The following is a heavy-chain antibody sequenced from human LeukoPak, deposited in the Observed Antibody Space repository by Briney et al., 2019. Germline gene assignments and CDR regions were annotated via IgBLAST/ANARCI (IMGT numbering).Heavy chain of an antibody. D-gene: IGHD3-22*01. CDR1: GGSFSGYY. CDR2: INHSGST. J-gene: IGHJ4*02. V-gene: IGHV4-34*01. CDR3: ARGLGSSSGYSLDY. Sequence: PSETLSLTCAVYGGSFSGYYWSWIRQPPGKGLEWIGEINHSGSTNYNPSLKSRATISVDTSKNQFSLKLSSVTAADTAVYYCARGLGSSSGYSLDYWGQGTLVTVSS.